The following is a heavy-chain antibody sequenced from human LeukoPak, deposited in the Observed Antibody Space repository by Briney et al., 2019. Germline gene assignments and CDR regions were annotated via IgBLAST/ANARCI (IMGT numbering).Heavy chain of an antibody. J-gene: IGHJ4*02. V-gene: IGHV1-24*01. CDR3: ATVLGYGDYEGGLVD. CDR1: GYTLTELS. Sequence: GASVKVSCKVSGYTLTELSMHWVRQAPGKGLEWLGGFDPEDGETIYAQKFQGRVTMTEVTSTDTAYMELSSLRSEDTAVYYCATVLGYGDYEGGLVDWGQGTLVTVSS. CDR2: FDPEDGET. D-gene: IGHD4-17*01.